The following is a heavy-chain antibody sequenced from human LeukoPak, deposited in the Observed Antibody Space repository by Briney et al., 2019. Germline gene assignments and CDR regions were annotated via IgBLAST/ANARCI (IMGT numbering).Heavy chain of an antibody. Sequence: SETLSLTCSVSGGSISSYYWSWIRQPPGKGLEGIGYIYYTGSTNYNPSLKSRVTISVDTSNNQLSLKLSSVTAADTAVYYCARDKRTYCSSTSCPDYYYGMDVWGQGTTVTVSS. CDR2: IYYTGST. CDR3: ARDKRTYCSSTSCPDYYYGMDV. V-gene: IGHV4-59*01. D-gene: IGHD2-2*01. CDR1: GGSISSYY. J-gene: IGHJ6*02.